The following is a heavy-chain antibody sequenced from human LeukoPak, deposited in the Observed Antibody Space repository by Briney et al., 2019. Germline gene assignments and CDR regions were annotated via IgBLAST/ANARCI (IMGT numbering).Heavy chain of an antibody. CDR2: INPGDSDT. CDR1: GYSFTNYW. Sequence: GESLKISCKGSGYSFTNYWIGWVRQMPGKGLEWMGIINPGDSDTRYSPSFQGQVTISADKSISTAYLQWSSLKASDTAMYYCARHQRSLYYYDSSGYYSPYDYWGQGTLVTVSS. J-gene: IGHJ4*02. D-gene: IGHD3-22*01. V-gene: IGHV5-51*01. CDR3: ARHQRSLYYYDSSGYYSPYDY.